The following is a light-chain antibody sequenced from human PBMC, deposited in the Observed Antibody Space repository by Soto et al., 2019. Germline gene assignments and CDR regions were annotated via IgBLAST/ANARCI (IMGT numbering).Light chain of an antibody. V-gene: IGKV4-1*01. CDR3: QQYYSTRT. J-gene: IGKJ1*01. Sequence: IVMTQSPDSLALSLGERATINCKSSQSFLYSSNNKNYLAWYQQKPGQPPKLLIYWASTRESGVPDRFSGSGSGTDFTLTISSLQAEDVAVYYCQQYYSTRTFGQGTKVDIK. CDR1: QSFLYSSNNKNY. CDR2: WAS.